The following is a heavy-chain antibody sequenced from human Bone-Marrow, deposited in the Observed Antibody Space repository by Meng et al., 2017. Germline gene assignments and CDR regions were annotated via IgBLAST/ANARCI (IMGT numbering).Heavy chain of an antibody. CDR3: ARGGYCSGGSCN. V-gene: IGHV4-34*01. J-gene: IGHJ4*02. CDR2: ISHSGST. Sequence: QVQLQQWGAGLLKPSETLSLTCAVYGGSFSDYHWSWLRQPPGKGLEWIGEISHSGSTTYNPSLKSRVTISIDTSKNQFSLKLRTVTAADTVVYYCARGGYCSGGSCNWGQGTLVTVSS. CDR1: GGSFSDYH. D-gene: IGHD2-15*01.